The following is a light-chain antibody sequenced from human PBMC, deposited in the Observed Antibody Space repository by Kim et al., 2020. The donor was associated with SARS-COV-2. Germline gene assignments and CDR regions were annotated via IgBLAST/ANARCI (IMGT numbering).Light chain of an antibody. J-gene: IGKJ4*01. CDR2: GAS. Sequence: SPGERATLSCRASQSLTNNLAWYQHRPGQAPRLLIYGASTRATGISPRFSGSGSGTEFTLTISSLQSEDFAVYYCQQYHNWPPITFGGGTKVDIK. CDR1: QSLTNN. V-gene: IGKV3-15*01. CDR3: QQYHNWPPIT.